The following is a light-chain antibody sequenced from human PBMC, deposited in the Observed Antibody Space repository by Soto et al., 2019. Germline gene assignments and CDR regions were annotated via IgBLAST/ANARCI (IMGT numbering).Light chain of an antibody. V-gene: IGKV3-11*01. J-gene: IGKJ1*01. Sequence: IVLTQSPATLSLSPGERATLSCRASRSGRSYLAWYQQKPGQAPRLLISDTSKRATGIPDRFSGAGSGTDFTLTITSLEPEDSAVYYFQHRNNWPREWTFGQGTKVEIK. CDR1: RSGRSY. CDR2: DTS. CDR3: QHRNNWPREWT.